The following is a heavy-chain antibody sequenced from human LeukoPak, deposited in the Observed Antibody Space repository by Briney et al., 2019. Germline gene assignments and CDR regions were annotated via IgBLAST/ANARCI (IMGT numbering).Heavy chain of an antibody. CDR2: ISGSGGST. J-gene: IGHJ5*02. CDR1: GFNFSSYA. D-gene: IGHD3-3*01. V-gene: IGHV3-23*01. Sequence: GGSLRLSCAASGFNFSSYAMSWVRQAPGKGLEWVSAISGSGGSTYYADSVKGRFTISRDNSKNTLYLQMNSLRAEDTAVYYCAKDLLRAYDFWSGYSSWGQGTLVTVSS. CDR3: AKDLLRAYDFWSGYSS.